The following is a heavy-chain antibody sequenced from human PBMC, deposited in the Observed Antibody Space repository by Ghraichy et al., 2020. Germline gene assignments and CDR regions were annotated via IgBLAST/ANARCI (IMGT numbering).Heavy chain of an antibody. V-gene: IGHV3-48*03. J-gene: IGHJ6*02. D-gene: IGHD4/OR15-4a*01. CDR3: ARLTILYYYYAMDV. Sequence: GGSLRLSCAASGFTFSNYEMNWVRQAPGKGLEWISYISSSGNIIYYADSVKGRFTISRDNAKNSLYLQMNSLRAEDTAIYYCARLTILYYYYAMDVWGQGTTVTVSS. CDR1: GFTFSNYE. CDR2: ISSSGNII.